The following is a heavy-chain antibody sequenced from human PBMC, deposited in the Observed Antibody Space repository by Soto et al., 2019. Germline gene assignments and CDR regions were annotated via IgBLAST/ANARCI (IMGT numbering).Heavy chain of an antibody. CDR1: GYPFPSFG. CDR2: ISNAGSGSI. CDR3: ARESDHYQDFFQN. D-gene: IGHD3-22*01. V-gene: IGHV1-3*01. J-gene: IGHJ4*02. Sequence: QVHLVQSGAEVKKPGASVKVSCKTSGYPFPSFGIHWIRQAPGQRPEWMGGISNAGSGSIKYSQRFQDRLTISGDKRATTVNMTLSSLTSEDTAIYYCARESDHYQDFFQNWGQGSLVTVSA.